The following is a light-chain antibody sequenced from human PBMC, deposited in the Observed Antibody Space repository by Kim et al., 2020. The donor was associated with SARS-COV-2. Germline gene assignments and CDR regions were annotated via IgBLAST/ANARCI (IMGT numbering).Light chain of an antibody. V-gene: IGLV3-1*01. CDR2: QHT. CDR3: PAWDSSTAV. Sequence: SVSPGQTASITCSGSKLGDKYAYWYQKKPGQSPLLVIYQHTKRPSGISQRFSGSSFGNTATLIISRAQTMDEADYYCPAWDSSTAVFGGGTQLTVL. J-gene: IGLJ3*02. CDR1: KLGDKY.